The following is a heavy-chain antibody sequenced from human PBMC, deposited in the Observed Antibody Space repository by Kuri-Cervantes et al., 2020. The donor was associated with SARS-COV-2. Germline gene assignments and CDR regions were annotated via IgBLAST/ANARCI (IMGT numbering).Heavy chain of an antibody. CDR2: IYHSGST. Sequence: SETLSLTCTVSGYSISSGYYWGWIRQPPGKGLEWIGSIYHSGSTYYNPSLKSRVTISVDTSKNQFSLKLSSVTAADTAVYYCARDPFGGSGSYYNGNWFDPWGQGTRVTVSS. CDR1: GYSISSGYY. V-gene: IGHV4-38-2*02. CDR3: ARDPFGGSGSYYNGNWFDP. D-gene: IGHD3-10*01. J-gene: IGHJ5*02.